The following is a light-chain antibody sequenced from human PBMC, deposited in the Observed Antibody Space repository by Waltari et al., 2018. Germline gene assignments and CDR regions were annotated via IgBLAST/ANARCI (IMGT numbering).Light chain of an antibody. V-gene: IGLV2-14*03. Sequence: QSALTQPASVSGSPEQSITISCTGTSSDVGGYNSVSWYQQHPGKSPKLMIYDVGNRPSGAANRSAGSKSGNTASLTSSGLQAEDEADYYCSSYTSSSTLVFGTGTKVTVL. CDR2: DVG. J-gene: IGLJ1*01. CDR1: SSDVGGYNS. CDR3: SSYTSSSTLV.